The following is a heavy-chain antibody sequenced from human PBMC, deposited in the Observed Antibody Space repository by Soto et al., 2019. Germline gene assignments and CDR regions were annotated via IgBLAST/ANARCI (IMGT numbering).Heavy chain of an antibody. D-gene: IGHD5-18*01. CDR3: ARGRLRGYSYGRFDY. V-gene: IGHV4-4*02. Sequence: SETLSLTCTVSGGSIRRTRWWSWVRQPPGKGLEWIGEIYYSGTTNYNPSLRSRVTISVDTSKNQFSLKLSSVTAADTAVYYCARGRLRGYSYGRFDYWGQGTLVTVSS. CDR1: GGSIRRTRW. CDR2: IYYSGTT. J-gene: IGHJ4*02.